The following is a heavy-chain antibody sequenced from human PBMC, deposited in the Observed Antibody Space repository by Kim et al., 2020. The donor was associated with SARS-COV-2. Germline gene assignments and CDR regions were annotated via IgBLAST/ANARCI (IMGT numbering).Heavy chain of an antibody. V-gene: IGHV4-59*13. D-gene: IGHD3-3*01. CDR2: IYYSGST. CDR1: GGSISSYY. CDR3: ASTIFGVVGAGIENWFDP. Sequence: SETLSLTCTVSGGSISSYYWSWIRQPPGKGLEWIGYIYYSGSTNYNPSLKSRVTISVDTSKNQFSLKLSSVTAADTAVYYCASTIFGVVGAGIENWFDPWGQGTLVTVSS. J-gene: IGHJ5*02.